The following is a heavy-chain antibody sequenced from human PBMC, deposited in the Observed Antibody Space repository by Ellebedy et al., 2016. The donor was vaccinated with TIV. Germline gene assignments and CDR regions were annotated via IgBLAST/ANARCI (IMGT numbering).Heavy chain of an antibody. J-gene: IGHJ6*02. CDR1: GVTFTSFG. D-gene: IGHD1-14*01. Sequence: PGGSLRLSCAASGVTFTSFGMHWVRQPAGKGLEGIAVVSDDGSKIRSAESVKGRFTVSRDNSKNMVYLQMNSLRPEDTAVYYCAKDQVRAIRNADAGYGMDVWGQGTTVTVSS. CDR2: VSDDGSKI. V-gene: IGHV3-30*13. CDR3: AKDQVRAIRNADAGYGMDV.